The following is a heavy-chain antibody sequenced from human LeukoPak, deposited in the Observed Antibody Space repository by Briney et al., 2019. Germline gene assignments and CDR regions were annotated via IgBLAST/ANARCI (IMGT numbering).Heavy chain of an antibody. V-gene: IGHV4-38-2*02. D-gene: IGHD1-26*01. J-gene: IGHJ3*02. Sequence: SETLSLTCTVSGYSISSGYYWGWIRQPPGKGLEWIGSIYHSGSIYYNPSLKSRVTISVDTSKNQFSLKLSSVTAADTAVYYCARDNSGSSSTNAFDIWGQGTMVTVSS. CDR2: IYHSGSI. CDR1: GYSISSGYY. CDR3: ARDNSGSSSTNAFDI.